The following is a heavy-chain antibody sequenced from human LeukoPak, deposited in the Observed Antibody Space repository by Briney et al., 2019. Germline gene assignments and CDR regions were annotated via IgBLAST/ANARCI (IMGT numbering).Heavy chain of an antibody. CDR2: IYYSGST. V-gene: IGHV4-39*07. Sequence: SETLSLTCTVSGGSINSSSYYWGWIRQPPGKGLEWIGSIYYSGSTYYNPSLKSRVTISVDTSRNQFSLKLSSVTAADTAVYYCARGLWFGDENPPYFDYWGQGILVTVSS. CDR3: ARGLWFGDENPPYFDY. J-gene: IGHJ4*02. CDR1: GGSINSSSYY. D-gene: IGHD3-10*01.